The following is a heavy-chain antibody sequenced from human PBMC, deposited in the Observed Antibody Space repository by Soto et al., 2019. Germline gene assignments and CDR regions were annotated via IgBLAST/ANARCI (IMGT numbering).Heavy chain of an antibody. V-gene: IGHV3-23*01. Sequence: GESLKISCAASGFTFSSYAMSWVRQAPGKGLEWVSAISGSGGSTYYADSVKGRFTISRDNSKNTLYLQMNSLRAEDTAVYYCAKDLKYYDSISWYYGMDVWGQGTTVTVSS. CDR1: GFTFSSYA. J-gene: IGHJ6*02. CDR3: AKDLKYYDSISWYYGMDV. CDR2: ISGSGGST. D-gene: IGHD3-22*01.